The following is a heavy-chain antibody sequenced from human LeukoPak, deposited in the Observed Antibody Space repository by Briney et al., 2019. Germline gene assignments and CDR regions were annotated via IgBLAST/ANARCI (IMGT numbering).Heavy chain of an antibody. D-gene: IGHD6-13*01. CDR1: GFAFTDYA. J-gene: IGHJ3*02. CDR3: AKAYTRSWYAAFDI. V-gene: IGHV3-23*01. CDR2: ITDSGGAT. Sequence: GGSLRLSCAASGFAFTDYAISWVRQAPGKGLEWVSAITDSGGATYYADSVEGRFTISRDNSKNTLYLQMNSLRGDDTAIYYCAKAYTRSWYAAFDIWGQGTMVTISS.